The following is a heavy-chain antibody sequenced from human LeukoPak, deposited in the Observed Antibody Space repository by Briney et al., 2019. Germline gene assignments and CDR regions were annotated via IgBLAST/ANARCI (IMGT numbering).Heavy chain of an antibody. V-gene: IGHV3-33*01. D-gene: IGHD6-13*01. CDR3: ARDRGYSSRWNFGKDYYMDV. J-gene: IGHJ6*03. Sequence: GGSLRLSCSASGFTFSTYGMNWVRQAPGKGLEWGAVIWYDGSHDNYADAVKGRFTISRDNSKNTLYLQMNSQRAEDTAVYYCARDRGYSSRWNFGKDYYMDVWGKGTTVTVSS. CDR1: GFTFSTYG. CDR2: IWYDGSHD.